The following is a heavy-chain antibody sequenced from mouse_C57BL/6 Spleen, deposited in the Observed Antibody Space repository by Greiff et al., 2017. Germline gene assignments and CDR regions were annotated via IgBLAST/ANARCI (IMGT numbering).Heavy chain of an antibody. D-gene: IGHD3-2*02. Sequence: VQLKQPGTELVKPGASVKLSCKASGYTFTSYWMHWVKQRPGQGLEWIGNINPSNGGTNYNEKFKSKATLTVDKSSSTAYMQLSSLTSEDSAVYYCARRDGTAQATLAYWGQGTLVTVSA. CDR1: GYTFTSYW. CDR3: ARRDGTAQATLAY. J-gene: IGHJ3*01. V-gene: IGHV1-53*01. CDR2: INPSNGGT.